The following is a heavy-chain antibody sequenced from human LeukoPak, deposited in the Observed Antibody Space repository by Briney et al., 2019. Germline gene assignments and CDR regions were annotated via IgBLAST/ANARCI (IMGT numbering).Heavy chain of an antibody. V-gene: IGHV3-23*01. Sequence: PAESLTLSCVASGFTFNNHSMTWVRQAPGKGLEWVSSISGRGDRTYYAASVNGRFSISRDNSQNTLYLQMNSLRAEDTAVYYCAKSPGGGVTFYAESTAYLDNWGQGTLVTVSS. J-gene: IGHJ4*02. CDR1: GFTFNNHS. D-gene: IGHD3-16*01. CDR3: AKSPGGGVTFYAESTAYLDN. CDR2: ISGRGDRT.